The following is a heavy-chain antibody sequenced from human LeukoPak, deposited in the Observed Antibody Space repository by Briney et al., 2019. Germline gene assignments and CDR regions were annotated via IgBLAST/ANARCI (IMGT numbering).Heavy chain of an antibody. CDR2: ISYDGSNK. V-gene: IGHV3-30*14. J-gene: IGHJ4*02. CDR3: ARVITEQWLVPYY. D-gene: IGHD6-19*01. CDR1: GFTFSSYA. Sequence: RGSLRLSCVASGFTFSSYAMHWVRHAPGKWLEWLAVISYDGSNKYYADYVKGRCTDSRDNSKNTLYLQMNSLRAEDTAVYYCARVITEQWLVPYYWGQGTRVTVSS.